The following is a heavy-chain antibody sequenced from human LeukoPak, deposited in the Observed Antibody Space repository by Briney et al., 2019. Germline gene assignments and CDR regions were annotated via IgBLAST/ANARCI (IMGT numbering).Heavy chain of an antibody. Sequence: SETLSLTCTVSGGSISNSNYYWGWIRQPPGKGLEWIVGAYYSGTTYYSPSLKSRVTISVDTSRNHFSLNLNSVTAADTAVYYCARHSSSAWYYYFDYWGQGSFVTVSS. CDR2: AYYSGTT. J-gene: IGHJ4*02. CDR3: ARHSSSAWYYYFDY. V-gene: IGHV4-39*01. CDR1: GGSISNSNYY. D-gene: IGHD6-19*01.